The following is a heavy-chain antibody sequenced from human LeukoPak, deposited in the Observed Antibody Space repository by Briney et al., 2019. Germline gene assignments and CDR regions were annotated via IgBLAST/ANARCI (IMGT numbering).Heavy chain of an antibody. V-gene: IGHV1-2*02. D-gene: IGHD6-13*01. J-gene: IGHJ4*02. Sequence: ASVKVSCKASGYTFTGYYMHWVRQAPGQGLEWMGWINPNSGGTNYAQKFQGRATMTRDTSISTAYMELSRLRSDDTAVYYCARVRIAAAGKYYFDYWGQGTLASVSS. CDR2: INPNSGGT. CDR3: ARVRIAAAGKYYFDY. CDR1: GYTFTGYY.